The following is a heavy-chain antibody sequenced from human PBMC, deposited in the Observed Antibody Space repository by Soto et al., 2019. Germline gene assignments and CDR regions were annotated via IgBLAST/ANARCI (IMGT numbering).Heavy chain of an antibody. J-gene: IGHJ4*02. V-gene: IGHV3-23*01. CDR3: ARDVGLDSDDFFAY. Sequence: GGSLRLSCTASGFTFSSYGMGWVRQAPGKGLQWVSTIRGDGGQTHYTDSVKGRFSISRDNSKNTVYLQMDSLRAEDTAMYFCARDVGLDSDDFFAYWGQGTQVTISS. CDR1: GFTFSSYG. CDR2: IRGDGGQT. D-gene: IGHD3-9*01.